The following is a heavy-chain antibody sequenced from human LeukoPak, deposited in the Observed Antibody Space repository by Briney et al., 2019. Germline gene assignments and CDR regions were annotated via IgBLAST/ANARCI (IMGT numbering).Heavy chain of an antibody. CDR3: ARGRDSSGWYNWFDP. Sequence: ASVKVSCKASGYTFTSYDINWVRQATGQGLEWMGWMNPNSGNTGYAQKFQGRVTMTRNTSISTAYMELSSLKSEDTAVYYCARGRDSSGWYNWFDPWGQGTLVTVSS. CDR1: GYTFTSYD. J-gene: IGHJ5*02. D-gene: IGHD6-19*01. CDR2: MNPNSGNT. V-gene: IGHV1-8*01.